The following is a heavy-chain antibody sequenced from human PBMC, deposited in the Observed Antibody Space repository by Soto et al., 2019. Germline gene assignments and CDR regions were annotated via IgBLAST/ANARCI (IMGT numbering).Heavy chain of an antibody. D-gene: IGHD3-22*01. J-gene: IGHJ5*02. V-gene: IGHV5-51*01. CDR3: ARGSSAHSRWFDP. CDR1: GYSFTSYW. CDR2: IYAGDSDT. Sequence: PGESLKISCKGSGYSFTSYWIGWVRQMPGKGLEWMGIIYAGDSDTRYSPSFQGQVTISADKSISTAYLQWSSLKASDTAMYYCARGSSAHSRWFDPWGQGTLVTVSS.